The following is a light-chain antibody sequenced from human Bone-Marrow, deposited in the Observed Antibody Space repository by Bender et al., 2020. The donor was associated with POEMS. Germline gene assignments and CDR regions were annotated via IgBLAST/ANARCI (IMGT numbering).Light chain of an antibody. CDR3: ATWEDTLSGPYVV. CDR2: KDV. J-gene: IGLJ2*01. V-gene: IGLV3-25*02. CDR1: ALPDQY. Sequence: SYELTQPPSVSVSPGQTAKITCSGDALPDQYAYWYQQKAGQAPILLIYKDVERASGIPARFSGSSSETTVTLAISGLQSEDEADYYCATWEDTLSGPYVVFGGGTKLTVL.